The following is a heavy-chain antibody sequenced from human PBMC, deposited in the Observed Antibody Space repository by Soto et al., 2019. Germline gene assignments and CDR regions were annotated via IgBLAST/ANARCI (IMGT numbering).Heavy chain of an antibody. CDR1: GGTFSSYA. J-gene: IGHJ6*02. CDR2: IIPIFGTA. D-gene: IGHD2-2*01. CDR3: ARGYLQSVFNIVVVPAAKGAAYYYYGMDV. Sequence: SVKVSCKASGGTFSSYAISWVRQAPGQGLEWMGGIIPIFGTANYAQKFQGRVTITADKSTSTAYMELSSLRSEDTAVYYCARGYLQSVFNIVVVPAAKGAAYYYYGMDVWGQGTTVTV. V-gene: IGHV1-69*06.